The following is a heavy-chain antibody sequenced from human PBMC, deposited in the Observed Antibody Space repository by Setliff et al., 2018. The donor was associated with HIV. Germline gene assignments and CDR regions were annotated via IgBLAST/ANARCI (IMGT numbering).Heavy chain of an antibody. V-gene: IGHV1-69*13. Sequence: ASVKVSCKASGGTFSSYAVSWVRQAPGQGLEWMGGIIPIYGTSNDAQKFQGRVTITADVSTSTAYMELSSLRAEDTAVYYCAALSLRTNTVYGILSTRFDPWGRGTLVTVSS. CDR3: AALSLRTNTVYGILSTRFDP. J-gene: IGHJ5*02. D-gene: IGHD2-8*01. CDR1: GGTFSSYA. CDR2: IIPIYGTS.